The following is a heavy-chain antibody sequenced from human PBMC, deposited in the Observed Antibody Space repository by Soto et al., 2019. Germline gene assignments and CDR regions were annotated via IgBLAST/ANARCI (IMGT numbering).Heavy chain of an antibody. V-gene: IGHV3-49*03. CDR3: TRVPPNNYGSRNYSIEY. CDR2: ITSKAYGGTT. D-gene: IGHD3-10*01. CDR1: GFTLDHYA. Sequence: GGSQRLFCTSSGFTLDHYAMTWFRQAPGKGLEWVGFITSKAYGGTTEYAASVKGRFTISRDDSKSIAYLQMDSLKTEDTVVYFCTRVPPNNYGSRNYSIEYWGQGVFVTVSS. J-gene: IGHJ4*02.